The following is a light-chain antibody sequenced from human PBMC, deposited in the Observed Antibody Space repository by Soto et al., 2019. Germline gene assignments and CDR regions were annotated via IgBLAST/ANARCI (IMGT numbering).Light chain of an antibody. V-gene: IGLV2-14*01. CDR2: EVS. CDR1: SSDVGGYNY. Sequence: QSALTQPASVSGSPGQSITISCTGTSSDVGGYNYVSWYQQHPGKAPKLMIYEVSDRPSGVSNRFSGSKSGNTASLTISGLHAEVEADYYCSSYTISNALIFGGGTKVTVL. J-gene: IGLJ2*01. CDR3: SSYTISNALI.